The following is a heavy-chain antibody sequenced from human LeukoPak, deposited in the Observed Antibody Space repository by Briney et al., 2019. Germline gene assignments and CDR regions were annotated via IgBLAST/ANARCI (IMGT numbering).Heavy chain of an antibody. CDR3: ASGQYYYGSGSYYKRSKVDDY. CDR1: GFTFSSYW. V-gene: IGHV3-7*01. Sequence: PGGSLRLSCAASGFTFSSYWMSWVRQAPGKGLEWVANIKQDGSEKYYVDSVKGRFTISRDNAKNSLYLQMNSLRAEDTAVYYCASGQYYYGSGSYYKRSKVDDYWGQGTLVTVSS. J-gene: IGHJ4*02. D-gene: IGHD3-10*01. CDR2: IKQDGSEK.